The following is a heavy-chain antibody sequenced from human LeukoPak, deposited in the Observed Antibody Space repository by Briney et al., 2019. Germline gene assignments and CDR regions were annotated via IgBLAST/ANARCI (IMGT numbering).Heavy chain of an antibody. J-gene: IGHJ3*02. CDR3: ARGLTVTKDAFDI. CDR2: IWYDGSNK. D-gene: IGHD4-17*01. V-gene: IGHV3-33*01. Sequence: GGSLRLSCAASGFTFSSYGMHWVRQAPGKGLEWVAVIWYDGSNKYYADSVKGRFTISRDNSKNKLYLQMNSLRAEDTAVYYCARGLTVTKDAFDIWGQGTMVTVSS. CDR1: GFTFSSYG.